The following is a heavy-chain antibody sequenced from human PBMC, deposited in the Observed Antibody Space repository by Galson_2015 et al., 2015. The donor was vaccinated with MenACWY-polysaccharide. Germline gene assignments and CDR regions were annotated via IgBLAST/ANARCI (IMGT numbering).Heavy chain of an antibody. CDR1: GFAFSSYG. D-gene: IGHD5/OR15-5a*01. V-gene: IGHV3-30*18. CDR2: ISYDGSTK. CDR3: AKGVDDIVLSSWFDP. J-gene: IGHJ5*02. Sequence: SLRLSCAASGFAFSSYGMHWVRQAPGKGLEWLAVISYDGSTKEYADSVKGRFTISRANSKNTVYLQMNSLRVEDEAMYFCAKGVDDIVLSSWFDPWGQGTRVTVSS.